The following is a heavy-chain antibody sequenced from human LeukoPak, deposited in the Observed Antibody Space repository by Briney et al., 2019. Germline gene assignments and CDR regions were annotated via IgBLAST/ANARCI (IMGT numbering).Heavy chain of an antibody. CDR3: ARMRDSNAGNYFDY. V-gene: IGHV1-18*01. Sequence: ASVKVSCKASGYTFTNYGIHWVRQAPGQGLEWMGWISTYNGNTNYAQKLQGRVAMTTDTSTSTAYMDLGSLRSDDSAVYYCARMRDSNAGNYFDYWGQGTLVTVSS. D-gene: IGHD3-10*01. CDR1: GYTFTNYG. J-gene: IGHJ4*02. CDR2: ISTYNGNT.